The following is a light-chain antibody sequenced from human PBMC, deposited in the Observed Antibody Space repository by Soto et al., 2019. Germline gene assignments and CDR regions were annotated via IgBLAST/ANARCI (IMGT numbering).Light chain of an antibody. CDR2: GAS. V-gene: IGKV1-39*01. J-gene: IGKJ4*01. CDR1: QNINTF. CDR3: QQSYDTLLS. Sequence: DIAMTQSPSSLSASVGDRITISCRASQNINTFLNWYQQKGGKAPKLLIHGASSLQSGVPLRFSGSGSGTDFSLTISSLQPEDFATYYCQQSYDTLLSFGGGTKVEIK.